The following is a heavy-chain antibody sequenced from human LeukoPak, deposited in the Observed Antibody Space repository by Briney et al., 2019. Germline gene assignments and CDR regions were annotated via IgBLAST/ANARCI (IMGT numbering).Heavy chain of an antibody. J-gene: IGHJ4*02. V-gene: IGHV3-48*04. CDR2: ISSSGSTI. D-gene: IGHD3-22*01. CDR1: GFSFGSFW. Sequence: TGGSLRLSCAGSGFSFGSFWMNWVRQAPGKGLEWVSYISSSGSTIYYADSVKGRFTISRDNAKNSLYLQMNSLRAEDTAVYYCASLYYDSSGYYLSYFDYWGQGTLVTVSS. CDR3: ASLYYDSSGYYLSYFDY.